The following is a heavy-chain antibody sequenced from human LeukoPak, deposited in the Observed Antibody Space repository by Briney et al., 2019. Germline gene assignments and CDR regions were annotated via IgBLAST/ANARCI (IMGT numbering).Heavy chain of an antibody. Sequence: SETLSLTCTVSGGSISSSSYYWGWIRQPPGKGLEWIGSIYYSGSTYYNPSLKSRVTISVDTSKNQFSLKLSSVTAADTAVYYCARLAGTPYYDFWSGLYWYFDLWGRGTLVTVSS. J-gene: IGHJ2*01. CDR1: GGSISSSSYY. D-gene: IGHD3-3*01. CDR2: IYYSGST. CDR3: ARLAGTPYYDFWSGLYWYFDL. V-gene: IGHV4-39*01.